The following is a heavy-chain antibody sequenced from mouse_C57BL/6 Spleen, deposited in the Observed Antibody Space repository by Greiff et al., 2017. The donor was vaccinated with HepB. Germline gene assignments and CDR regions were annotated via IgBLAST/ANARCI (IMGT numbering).Heavy chain of an antibody. CDR1: GYTFTSYW. CDR3: ARRGYGSGHWYFDV. D-gene: IGHD1-1*01. J-gene: IGHJ1*03. V-gene: IGHV1-50*01. Sequence: QVQLQQSGAELVKPGASVKLSCKASGYTFTSYWMQWVKQRPGQGLEWIGEIDPSDSYTNYNQKFKGKATLTVDKSSSTAYMQLSSLTSEDSAVYYCARRGYGSGHWYFDVWGTGTTVTVSS. CDR2: IDPSDSYT.